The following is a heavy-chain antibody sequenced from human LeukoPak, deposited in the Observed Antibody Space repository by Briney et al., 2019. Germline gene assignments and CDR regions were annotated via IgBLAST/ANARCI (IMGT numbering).Heavy chain of an antibody. CDR1: GFTFSSYA. Sequence: GGSLSLSCAASGFTFSSYAMSWVRQAPGKGLEWVSAISGSGGNTYYADSVQGRFTISRDNSKNTLYLQMNSLRAEDTAVYYCAKGVYSYGYADYWGQGTLVTVSS. V-gene: IGHV3-23*01. CDR2: ISGSGGNT. CDR3: AKGVYSYGYADY. D-gene: IGHD5-18*01. J-gene: IGHJ4*02.